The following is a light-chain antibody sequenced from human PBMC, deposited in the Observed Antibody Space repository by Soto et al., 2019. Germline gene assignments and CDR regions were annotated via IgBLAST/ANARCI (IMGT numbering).Light chain of an antibody. CDR1: QSVSTY. Sequence: EIVMTQFPATLSVSPGESATLSCRASQSVSTYVAWYQQKPGQAPRLLIYGASTRATGVPARISGSGSGTEFTLTISGLQSEDFAVYYCQKYKDWPLTFGGGTKLEIK. CDR3: QKYKDWPLT. J-gene: IGKJ4*01. CDR2: GAS. V-gene: IGKV3-15*01.